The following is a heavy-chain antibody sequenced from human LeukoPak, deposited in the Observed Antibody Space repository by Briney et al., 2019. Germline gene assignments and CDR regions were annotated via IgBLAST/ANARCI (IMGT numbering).Heavy chain of an antibody. D-gene: IGHD3-3*01. CDR1: GLTFSSYA. CDR2: ISGSGGST. V-gene: IGHV3-23*01. Sequence: PGGSLRLSCAASGLTFSSYAMSWVRQAPGKGLEWVSAISGSGGSTYYADSVKGRFTISRDNSKNTLHLQMNSLRAEDTAVYYCAKRPRTIFGVVSHFDYWGQGTLVTVSS. CDR3: AKRPRTIFGVVSHFDY. J-gene: IGHJ4*02.